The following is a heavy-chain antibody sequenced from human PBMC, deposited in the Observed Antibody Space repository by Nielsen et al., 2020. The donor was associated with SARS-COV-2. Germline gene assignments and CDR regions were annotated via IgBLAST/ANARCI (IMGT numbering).Heavy chain of an antibody. D-gene: IGHD3-3*01. CDR1: GFTFSSYA. CDR3: AKGYDFWSGTTDAFDI. CDR2: ISYDGSNK. V-gene: IGHV3-30*04. Sequence: GESLKISCAASGFTFSSYAMHWVRQAPGKGLEWVAVISYDGSNKYYADSVKGRFTISRDNSKNTLYLQMNSLRAEDTAVYYCAKGYDFWSGTTDAFDIWGQGTMVTVSS. J-gene: IGHJ3*02.